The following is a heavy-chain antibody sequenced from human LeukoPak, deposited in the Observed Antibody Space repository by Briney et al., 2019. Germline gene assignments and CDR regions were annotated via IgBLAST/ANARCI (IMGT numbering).Heavy chain of an antibody. CDR2: ISWNSGSI. CDR1: GFTFDDYA. V-gene: IGHV3-9*01. J-gene: IGHJ2*01. D-gene: IGHD4-17*01. Sequence: GGSLRLSCAASGFTFDDYAMHGVRQAPGKGLEWVSGISWNSGSIGYADSVKGRFTISRDNAKNSLYLQMNSLRAEDTALYYCAKSTRNYGENWYFDLWGRGTLVTVSS. CDR3: AKSTRNYGENWYFDL.